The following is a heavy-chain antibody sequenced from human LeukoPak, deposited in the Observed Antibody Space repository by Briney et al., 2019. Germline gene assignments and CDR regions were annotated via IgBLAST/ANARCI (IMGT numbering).Heavy chain of an antibody. Sequence: ASVKVSCKASGGTLSSYAISWVRQAPGQGLEWMGRIIPIFGIANYAQKFQGRVTITADKSTSTAYMELSSLRSEDTAVYYCARDDSSGYSVDIEDAFDIWGQGTMVTVSS. D-gene: IGHD3-22*01. J-gene: IGHJ3*02. CDR1: GGTLSSYA. CDR3: ARDDSSGYSVDIEDAFDI. V-gene: IGHV1-69*04. CDR2: IIPIFGIA.